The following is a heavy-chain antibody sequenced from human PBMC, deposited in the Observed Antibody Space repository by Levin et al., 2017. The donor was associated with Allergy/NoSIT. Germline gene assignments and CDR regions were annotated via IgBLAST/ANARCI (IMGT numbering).Heavy chain of an antibody. D-gene: IGHD1-1*01. CDR2: ISSSRYI. CDR1: GFTFSSYT. Sequence: GSLRLSCAASGFTFSSYTMNWVHQAPGRGLEWVSSISSSRYIYYADPVKGRFTISRDNAKNTLYLQMNSLRAEDTAVYYCAREGAGSNLDYWGQGNLVTVSS. CDR3: AREGAGSNLDY. J-gene: IGHJ4*02. V-gene: IGHV3-21*06.